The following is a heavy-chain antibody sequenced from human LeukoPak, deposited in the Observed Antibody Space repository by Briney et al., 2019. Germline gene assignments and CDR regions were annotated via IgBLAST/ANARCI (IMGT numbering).Heavy chain of an antibody. CDR3: ARRGGNLSGPFDY. V-gene: IGHV3-66*01. J-gene: IGHJ4*02. CDR2: IYSGGTT. CDR1: GFTFSSYA. D-gene: IGHD4-23*01. Sequence: GGSLRLSCAASGFTFSSYAMSWVRQAPGKGLEWVSVIYSGGTTYYADSVKGRFTLSRDNSKNTLYLQMNSLGVEDTAVYYCARRGGNLSGPFDYWGQGTLVTVSS.